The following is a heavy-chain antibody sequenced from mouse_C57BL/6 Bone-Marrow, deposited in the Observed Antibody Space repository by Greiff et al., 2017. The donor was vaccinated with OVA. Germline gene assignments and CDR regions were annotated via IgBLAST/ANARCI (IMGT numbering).Heavy chain of an antibody. V-gene: IGHV1-18*01. Sequence: VQLQQSGPELVKPGASVKIPCKASGYTFTDYNMDWVKQSHGKSLEWIGVINPNNGGTIYNQKFKGKATLTVDKSSSTAYMELRSLTSEDTAVYYCARSLYGNYFDYWGQGTTLTVSS. CDR2: INPNNGGT. CDR1: GYTFTDYN. D-gene: IGHD2-1*01. J-gene: IGHJ2*01. CDR3: ARSLYGNYFDY.